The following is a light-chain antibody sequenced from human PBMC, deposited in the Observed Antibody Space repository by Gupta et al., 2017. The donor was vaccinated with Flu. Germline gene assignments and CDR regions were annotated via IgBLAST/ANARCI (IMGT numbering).Light chain of an antibody. CDR3: YSYDFSLRACV. V-gene: IGLV1-40*01. CDR2: GSS. Sequence: HSLVTQPPSVSGAPGPRVTISSTGHSSNIGAGYAVHWYQQFPGTAPKLIIFGSSSRPLRVTDRFSDAKSGYSASLAIAGLRTEEAAYSFCYSYDFSLRACVFGGGTKLTVL. CDR1: SSNIGAGYA. J-gene: IGLJ3*02.